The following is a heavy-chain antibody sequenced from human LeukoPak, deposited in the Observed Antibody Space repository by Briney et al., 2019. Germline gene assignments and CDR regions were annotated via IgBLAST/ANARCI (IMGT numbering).Heavy chain of an antibody. CDR3: ARDWRMAAAGTALGNWSDP. D-gene: IGHD6-13*01. CDR1: GYTFTSCG. J-gene: IGHJ5*02. Sequence: AAVKVSCKATGYTFTSCGITWVRQPPGQGLQWMGWISPNNGDTDYGQKLQGRVTMSTDTSTSTAYLELRSLRSDDTGVYFCARDWRMAAAGTALGNWSDPGGQGTLVTVSS. CDR2: ISPNNGDT. V-gene: IGHV1-18*01.